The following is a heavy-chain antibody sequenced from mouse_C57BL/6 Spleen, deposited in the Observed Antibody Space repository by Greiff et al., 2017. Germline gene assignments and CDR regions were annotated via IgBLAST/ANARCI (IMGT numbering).Heavy chain of an antibody. D-gene: IGHD1-1*01. V-gene: IGHV5-6*02. CDR3: ARHGSTVVAHYAMDY. J-gene: IGHJ4*01. CDR1: GFTFSSYG. Sequence: DVKLVESGGDLVKPGGSLKLSCAASGFTFSSYGMSWVRQTPDKRLEWVATISSGGSYTYYPDSVKGRFTISRDNAKNTLYLQMSSLKSEDTAMYYCARHGSTVVAHYAMDYWGQGTSVTVSS. CDR2: ISSGGSYT.